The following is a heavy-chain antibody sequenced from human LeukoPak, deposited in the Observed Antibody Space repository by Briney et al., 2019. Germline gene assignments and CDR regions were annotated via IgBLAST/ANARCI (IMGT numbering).Heavy chain of an antibody. CDR2: IYYSGTT. CDR3: ARTQENYYDSSGYPDY. Sequence: SETLSLTCTVSGGSISSYYWSWIRQPPGKGLEWIGYIYYSGTTNYNPSLKSRVTISVDTSKNQFSLKLSSVTAADTAVYYCARTQENYYDSSGYPDYWGQGTLVTVSS. D-gene: IGHD3-22*01. V-gene: IGHV4-59*01. CDR1: GGSISSYY. J-gene: IGHJ4*02.